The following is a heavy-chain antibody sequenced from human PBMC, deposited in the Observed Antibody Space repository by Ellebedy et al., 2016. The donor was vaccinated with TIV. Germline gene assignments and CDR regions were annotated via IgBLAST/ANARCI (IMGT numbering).Heavy chain of an antibody. Sequence: GGSLRLSCAASGFTFDDYTMHWVRQAPGKGLEWVSLISWDGGSTYYADSVKGRFTISRDNSKNSLYLQMNSLRDEDTAVYYCARDLCPDSSGYPCAFDIWGQGTMVTVSS. CDR2: ISWDGGST. CDR3: ARDLCPDSSGYPCAFDI. CDR1: GFTFDDYT. V-gene: IGHV3-43*01. D-gene: IGHD3-22*01. J-gene: IGHJ3*02.